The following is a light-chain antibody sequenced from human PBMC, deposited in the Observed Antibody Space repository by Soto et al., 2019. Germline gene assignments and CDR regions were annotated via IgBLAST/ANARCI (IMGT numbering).Light chain of an antibody. CDR1: QSVSSNY. V-gene: IGKV3-20*01. J-gene: IGKJ4*01. CDR3: QRYGTSPPLT. Sequence: EIVLPQSKGTLSLSPGERSTLSCMAIQSVSSNYLAWYQQKPGQAPRLLIYGASSRATGIPDRFSGSGSATDFTLTISRLEPEDFAVYYCQRYGTSPPLTFGGGTKVDIK. CDR2: GAS.